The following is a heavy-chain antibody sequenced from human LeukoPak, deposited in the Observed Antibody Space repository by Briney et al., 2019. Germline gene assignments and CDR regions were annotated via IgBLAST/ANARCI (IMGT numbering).Heavy chain of an antibody. CDR3: ATTKAAAGTGDY. CDR2: INPSGGST. CDR1: GYTFTSYY. Sequence: ASVKVSCKASGYTFTSYYMHWVRQAPGQGLEWMGIINPSGGSTSYAQKFQGRVTMTRDMSTSTVYMELIRLRSEDRAVYYCATTKAAAGTGDYWGQGPLVTVSS. J-gene: IGHJ4*02. D-gene: IGHD6-13*01. V-gene: IGHV1-46*01.